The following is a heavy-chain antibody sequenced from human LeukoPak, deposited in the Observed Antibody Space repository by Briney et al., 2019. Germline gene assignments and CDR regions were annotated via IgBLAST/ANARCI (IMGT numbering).Heavy chain of an antibody. CDR3: ARDRASYYDSSGYPLYYYGMDV. V-gene: IGHV3-48*01. Sequence: GGSLRLSCAASGFTFDDYAMHWVRQAPGKGLEWVSYISSSSSTIYYADSVKGRFTISRDNAKNSLYLQMNSLRAEDTAVYYCARDRASYYDSSGYPLYYYGMDVWGQGTTVTVSS. CDR2: ISSSSSTI. J-gene: IGHJ6*02. D-gene: IGHD3-22*01. CDR1: GFTFDDYA.